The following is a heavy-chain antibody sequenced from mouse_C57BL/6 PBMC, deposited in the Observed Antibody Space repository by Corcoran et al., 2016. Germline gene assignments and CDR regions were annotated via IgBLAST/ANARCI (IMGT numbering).Heavy chain of an antibody. CDR1: GYTFTDYY. Sequence: EVQLQQSGPELAKPGASVKISCKASGYTFTDYYMNWVKQSHGKSLEWIGDINPNNGGTSYNQKFKGKATLTVDKSSSTAYMELRSLTSEDSAVYYCARCDYSYFDYWGQGTTLTVSS. D-gene: IGHD2-4*01. CDR3: ARCDYSYFDY. J-gene: IGHJ2*01. CDR2: INPNNGGT. V-gene: IGHV1-26*01.